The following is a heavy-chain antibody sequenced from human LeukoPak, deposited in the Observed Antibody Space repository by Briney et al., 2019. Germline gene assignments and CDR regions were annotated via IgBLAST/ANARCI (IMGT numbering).Heavy chain of an antibody. CDR3: AREQWYSGYDDYYYYGMDV. CDR2: IYYSGST. CDR1: GGSISSYY. V-gene: IGHV4-59*01. J-gene: IGHJ6*02. Sequence: SETLSLTCTVSGGSISSYYWSWIRQPPGKGLEWIGYIYYSGSTNYNPSLKSRVTISVDTSKNQFSLKPSSVTAADTAVYYCAREQWYSGYDDYYYYGMDVWGQGTTVTVSS. D-gene: IGHD5-12*01.